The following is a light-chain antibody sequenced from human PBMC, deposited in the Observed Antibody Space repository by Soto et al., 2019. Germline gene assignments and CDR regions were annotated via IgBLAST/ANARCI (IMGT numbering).Light chain of an antibody. CDR3: HQYHNWYT. CDR1: QSVDTN. V-gene: IGKV3-15*01. J-gene: IGKJ2*01. Sequence: EIVMTQSPVTLSVSPGERATLSCRASQSVDTNLAWYQQKPGQAPSLLIYGASTRATGIPARFSGSGSGTEFTLTISSLQYEDFAVYYCHQYHNWYTFGQGTKLDIK. CDR2: GAS.